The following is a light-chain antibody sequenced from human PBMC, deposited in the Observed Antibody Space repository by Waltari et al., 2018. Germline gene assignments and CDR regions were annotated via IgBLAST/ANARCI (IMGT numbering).Light chain of an antibody. Sequence: DIQMTQSPPSVSASVGDRVTITCRASQGIRSWLAWYQQKPGQPPKFLIHWASTRESGVPDRFSGSGSGTDFTLTISSLQAEDVAVYYCQQFYSTPLTFGGGTKVEIK. CDR3: QQFYSTPLT. J-gene: IGKJ4*01. CDR1: QGIRSW. CDR2: WAS. V-gene: IGKV4-1*01.